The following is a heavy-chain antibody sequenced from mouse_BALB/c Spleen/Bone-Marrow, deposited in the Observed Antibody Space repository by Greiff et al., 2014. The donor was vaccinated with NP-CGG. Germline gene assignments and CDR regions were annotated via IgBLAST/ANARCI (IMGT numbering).Heavy chain of an antibody. CDR3: ARYRLGTHFDY. Sequence: VQLKDSGAELVKPGASVKLSCTASGFNIKDTYMHWVKQRPEQGLEWIGRIDPANGNTKYDPKFQGKATITADTSSNTAYLQLSSLTSENTAVDYCARYRLGTHFDYWGQGTTLTVSS. D-gene: IGHD2-14*01. CDR1: GFNIKDTY. V-gene: IGHV14-3*02. J-gene: IGHJ2*01. CDR2: IDPANGNT.